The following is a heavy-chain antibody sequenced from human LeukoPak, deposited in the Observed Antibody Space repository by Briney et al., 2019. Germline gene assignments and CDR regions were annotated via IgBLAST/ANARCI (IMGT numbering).Heavy chain of an antibody. CDR3: AKDSWYIDY. V-gene: IGHV3-30-3*01. Sequence: PGGSLRLSCAASGFTFSSYAMHWVRQAPGKGLEWVAVISYDGSTKYFADSVKGRFTISRDNSKNTLYLQMNSLRAEDTAVYYCAKDSWYIDYWGQGTLVTVSS. J-gene: IGHJ4*02. D-gene: IGHD6-13*01. CDR2: ISYDGSTK. CDR1: GFTFSSYA.